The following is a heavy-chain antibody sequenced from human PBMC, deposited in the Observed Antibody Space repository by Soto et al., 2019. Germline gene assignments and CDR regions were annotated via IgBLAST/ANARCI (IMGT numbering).Heavy chain of an antibody. CDR2: ISYDGSNK. V-gene: IGHV3-30-3*01. Sequence: QVQLVESGGGVVQPGRSLRLSCAASGFTFSSYAMHWVRQAPGKGLEWVAVISYDGSNKYYADSVKGRFTISRDNSKNTLYLQMNSLRAADTAVYYCSIVDYGESTNYYYYRMNVWGQGTTVTVSS. CDR3: SIVDYGESTNYYYYRMNV. D-gene: IGHD4-17*01. CDR1: GFTFSSYA. J-gene: IGHJ6*02.